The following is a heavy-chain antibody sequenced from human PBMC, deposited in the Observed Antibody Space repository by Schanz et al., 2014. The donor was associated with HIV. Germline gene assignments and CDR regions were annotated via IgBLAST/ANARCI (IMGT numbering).Heavy chain of an antibody. V-gene: IGHV3-33*01. CDR1: GFTFSTSG. CDR2: IWYDGSNK. Sequence: QVHLVESGGGVVQPGRSLRLSCAASGFTFSTSGMHWVRQVPARGLEWVAMIWYDGSNKFYADSVKGRFTISRDNSKNTLFLQMNSLRAEDTAVYYCARALGRFRLYHLDYWGQGTLVTVSS. D-gene: IGHD3-16*01. J-gene: IGHJ4*02. CDR3: ARALGRFRLYHLDY.